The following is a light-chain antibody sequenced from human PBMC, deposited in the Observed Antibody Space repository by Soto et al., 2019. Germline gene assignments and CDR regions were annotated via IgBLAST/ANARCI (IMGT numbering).Light chain of an antibody. Sequence: DIQVTQSPSSLSASVGDRITITCRASQNISTYLSWYQQQPGKAPRLLMYGMSNLQSGVLSRFSGSGSGTDFTLTITSLQPEDFATYYCQQSYINLTFGGGTNVEIK. J-gene: IGKJ4*01. CDR3: QQSYINLT. V-gene: IGKV1-39*01. CDR2: GMS. CDR1: QNISTY.